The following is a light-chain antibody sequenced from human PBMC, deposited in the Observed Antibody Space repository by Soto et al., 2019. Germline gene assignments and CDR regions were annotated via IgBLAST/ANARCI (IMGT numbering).Light chain of an antibody. V-gene: IGKV1-33*01. CDR3: QQYDNLPFT. Sequence: DIQMTQSPSSLSASVGDRVTITCQASQGISNYLNWYQQKPGKAPKLLIYDASNLETGVPSRFSGSGSGTDFTFTISSLQPEDIATYYCQQYDNLPFTFGPGTKVDIK. CDR2: DAS. J-gene: IGKJ3*01. CDR1: QGISNY.